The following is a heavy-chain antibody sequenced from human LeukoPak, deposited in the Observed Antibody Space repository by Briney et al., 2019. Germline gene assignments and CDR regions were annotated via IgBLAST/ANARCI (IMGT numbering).Heavy chain of an antibody. CDR2: ISYDGSNK. D-gene: IGHD3-22*01. V-gene: IGHV3-30-3*02. CDR1: GFTFSSYA. CDR3: AKTGNYYDSGHLDY. J-gene: IGHJ4*02. Sequence: GGSLRLSCAASGFTFSSYAMHWVRQAPGKGLEWVAVISYDGSNKYYADSVKGRFTISRDNSKNTLYLQMNSLRAEDTAVYYCAKTGNYYDSGHLDYWGQGTLVTVSS.